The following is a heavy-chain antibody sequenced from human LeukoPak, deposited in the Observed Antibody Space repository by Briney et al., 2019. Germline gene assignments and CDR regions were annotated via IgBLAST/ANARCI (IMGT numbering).Heavy chain of an antibody. Sequence: GASVKVSCKASGYTFTGNYMHWVRQAPGQGLEWMGWINPNSGGTNYAQKFQGRVTMTRDTSIGTAYMELNRLRSDDTAVYYCAREYYYDSSGYYPYVWGQGILVTVSS. D-gene: IGHD3-22*01. CDR1: GYTFTGNY. V-gene: IGHV1-2*02. J-gene: IGHJ4*02. CDR3: AREYYYDSSGYYPYV. CDR2: INPNSGGT.